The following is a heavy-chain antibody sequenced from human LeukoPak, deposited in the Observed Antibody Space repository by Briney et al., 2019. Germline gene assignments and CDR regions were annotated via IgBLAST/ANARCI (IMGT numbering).Heavy chain of an antibody. D-gene: IGHD1-14*01. CDR3: ARDLEPPRGWFDP. J-gene: IGHJ5*02. V-gene: IGHV4-31*03. Sequence: SQTLSLTCTVSGGSISSGGYYWSWIRQHPGKGLEWIGYIYYSGSTYYNPSLKSRVTISVDTSKNQFSLKLSSVTAADTTVYYCARDLEPPRGWFDPWGQGTLVTVSS. CDR2: IYYSGST. CDR1: GGSISSGGYY.